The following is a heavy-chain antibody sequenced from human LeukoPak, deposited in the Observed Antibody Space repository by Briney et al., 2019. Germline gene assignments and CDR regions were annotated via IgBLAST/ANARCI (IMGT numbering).Heavy chain of an antibody. Sequence: PGGSLRLSCAASGFTFSSYSMNWVRQAPGKGMEWVSYISSSISTIYYTDSVKGRFTISRDNDKNSLYLQMNSLRAEDTAVYYCARDTPGYSSGIDYWGQGTLVTVSS. CDR3: ARDTPGYSSGIDY. V-gene: IGHV3-48*01. D-gene: IGHD6-19*01. J-gene: IGHJ4*02. CDR2: ISSSISTI. CDR1: GFTFSSYS.